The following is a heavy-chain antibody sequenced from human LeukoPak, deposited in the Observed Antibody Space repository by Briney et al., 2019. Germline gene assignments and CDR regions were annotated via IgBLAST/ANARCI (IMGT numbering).Heavy chain of an antibody. CDR3: AKDGGFWSGYYPY. CDR1: GFTFSSYA. D-gene: IGHD3-3*01. Sequence: WGSLRLTCTVSGFTFSSYAMCWVCQAPGQGLELVSAISGSRDNTYYADSVKGRFTTSRDNSKNTLFLQMISLIAEATAAVYFAKDGGFWSGYYPYWGQGTLVTVSS. CDR2: ISGSRDNT. V-gene: IGHV3-23*01. J-gene: IGHJ4*02.